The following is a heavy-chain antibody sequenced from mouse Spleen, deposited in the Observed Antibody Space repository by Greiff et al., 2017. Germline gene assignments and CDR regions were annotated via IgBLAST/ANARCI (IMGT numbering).Heavy chain of an antibody. CDR3: AREGAYYGKLYYYAMDY. Sequence: EVHLVESGPGLVKPSQSLSLTCSVTGYSITSGYYWNWIRQFPGNKLEWMGYISYDGSNNYNPSLKNRISITRDTSKNQFFLKLNSVTTEDTATYYCAREGAYYGKLYYYAMDYWGQGTSVTVSS. J-gene: IGHJ4*01. D-gene: IGHD2-10*01. CDR2: ISYDGSN. V-gene: IGHV3-6*01. CDR1: GYSITSGYY.